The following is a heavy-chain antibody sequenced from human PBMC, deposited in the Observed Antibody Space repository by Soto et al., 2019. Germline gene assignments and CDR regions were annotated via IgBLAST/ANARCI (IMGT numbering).Heavy chain of an antibody. CDR1: GFTFSNYW. Sequence: GGSLRLSCAASGFTFSNYWMTWVRQAPGKGLEWVANIKQDGSEKYYVDSVKGRFTISRDNAKNSLYLQMNSLRAEDTAVYYCARGCSGGSCYTIWFDYWGQGTQVTVSS. J-gene: IGHJ4*02. D-gene: IGHD2-15*01. CDR3: ARGCSGGSCYTIWFDY. V-gene: IGHV3-7*03. CDR2: IKQDGSEK.